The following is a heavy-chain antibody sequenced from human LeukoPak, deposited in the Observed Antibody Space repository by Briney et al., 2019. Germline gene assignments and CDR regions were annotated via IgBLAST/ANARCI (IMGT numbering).Heavy chain of an antibody. D-gene: IGHD3-22*01. CDR1: GFTFSSYA. J-gene: IGHJ4*02. CDR3: ARGPHYYDSSGYYPDY. Sequence: GRSLRLSCAASGFTFSSYAMHWVRQAPGKGLEWVAVISYDGSNKYYADSVKGRFTISRDNSKNTLYLQMNSLRAEDTAVYYCARGPHYYDSSGYYPDYWGQGTLVTVSS. V-gene: IGHV3-30-3*01. CDR2: ISYDGSNK.